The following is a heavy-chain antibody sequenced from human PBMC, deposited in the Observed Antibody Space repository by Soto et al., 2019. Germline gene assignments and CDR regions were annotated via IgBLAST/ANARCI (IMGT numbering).Heavy chain of an antibody. Sequence: GGSLRLSCAASGFTFSSYGMHWVRQAPGKGLEWVAVISYDGSNKYYADSVKGRFTISRDNSKNTLYLQMNSLRAEDTAVYYCAKALTIVGATGDAFDIWGQGTMVTVSS. V-gene: IGHV3-30*18. CDR3: AKALTIVGATGDAFDI. CDR1: GFTFSSYG. D-gene: IGHD1-26*01. CDR2: ISYDGSNK. J-gene: IGHJ3*02.